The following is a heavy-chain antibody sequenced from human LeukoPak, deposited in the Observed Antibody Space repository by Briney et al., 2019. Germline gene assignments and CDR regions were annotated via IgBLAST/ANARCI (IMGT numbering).Heavy chain of an antibody. J-gene: IGHJ4*02. CDR1: GGSISRYY. Sequence: SETLSLTCPVSGGSISRYYWSWIRQPAGKGLEWIGRIYTSGSTNYNPSLKSRVTMSVDTSKKQFSLKLSSVTAADTAVYYCARVSPHIVVVVAATRGDYFDYWGQGTLVTVSS. D-gene: IGHD2-15*01. CDR3: ARVSPHIVVVVAATRGDYFDY. V-gene: IGHV4-4*07. CDR2: IYTSGST.